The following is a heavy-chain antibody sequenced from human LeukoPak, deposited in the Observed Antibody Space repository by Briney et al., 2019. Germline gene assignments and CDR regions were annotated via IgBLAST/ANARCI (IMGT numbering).Heavy chain of an antibody. V-gene: IGHV1-69*06. D-gene: IGHD3-10*01. Sequence: GASVKVSCKASGGTFSSYAISWVRQAPGQGLEWMGGIIPIFGTANYAQKFQGRVTITADKSTSTAYMELSSLRSEDTAVYYCRFTTGSGYNFDYWGQGTLVTVSS. CDR2: IIPIFGTA. CDR3: RFTTGSGYNFDY. J-gene: IGHJ4*02. CDR1: GGTFSSYA.